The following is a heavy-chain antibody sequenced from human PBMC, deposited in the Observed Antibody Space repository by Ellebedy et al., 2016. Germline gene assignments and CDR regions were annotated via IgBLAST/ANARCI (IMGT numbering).Heavy chain of an antibody. Sequence: ASVKVSCKASGYTFASYGISWVRQAPGQGLEWMGWISAYNGNTNYAQKLQGRVTMTTDTSASTAYMELSSLRSEDTAVYYCARDYGDYRLGGLDVWGQGTTITVSS. CDR2: ISAYNGNT. CDR1: GYTFASYG. J-gene: IGHJ6*02. CDR3: ARDYGDYRLGGLDV. D-gene: IGHD4-17*01. V-gene: IGHV1-18*04.